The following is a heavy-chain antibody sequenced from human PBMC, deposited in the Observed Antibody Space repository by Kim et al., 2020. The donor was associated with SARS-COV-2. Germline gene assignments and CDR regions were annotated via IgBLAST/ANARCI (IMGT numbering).Heavy chain of an antibody. CDR3: AAGSGYDSI. Sequence: SETLSLTCAVYGGCFSGYYWSWIRQPPGKGLEWIGEINHSGSTNYNPSLKSRVTISVDTSKNQFSLKLSSMTAADTAVYYCAAGSGYDSIWGQGTLVTVSS. CDR2: INHSGST. CDR1: GGCFSGYY. D-gene: IGHD5-12*01. J-gene: IGHJ4*02. V-gene: IGHV4-34*01.